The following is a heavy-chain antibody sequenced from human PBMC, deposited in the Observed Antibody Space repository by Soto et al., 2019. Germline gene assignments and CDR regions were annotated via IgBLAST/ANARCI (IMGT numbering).Heavy chain of an antibody. CDR3: ARVEGYNDAFDI. D-gene: IGHD1-1*01. Sequence: GSLLLSCTASGFTFSSYAMHWVRQAPGKGLEWVAVISYDGSNKYYADSVKGRFTISRDNSKNTLYLQMNSLRAEDTAVYYCARVEGYNDAFDIWGQGTMVTVSS. V-gene: IGHV3-30-3*01. CDR1: GFTFSSYA. J-gene: IGHJ3*02. CDR2: ISYDGSNK.